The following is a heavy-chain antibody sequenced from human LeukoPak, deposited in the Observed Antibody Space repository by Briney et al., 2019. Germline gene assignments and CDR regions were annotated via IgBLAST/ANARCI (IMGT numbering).Heavy chain of an antibody. CDR1: GYTFTSYA. D-gene: IGHD1-26*01. CDR2: INAGNGNT. Sequence: ASVRVSCKASGYTFTSYAMHWVRQAPGQRLEWMGWINAGNGNTKYSQKFLGRVTITRDTSASTAYMELSSLRSEDTAVYYCATVVGATWSAFDIWGQGTMVTVSS. J-gene: IGHJ3*02. CDR3: ATVVGATWSAFDI. V-gene: IGHV1-3*01.